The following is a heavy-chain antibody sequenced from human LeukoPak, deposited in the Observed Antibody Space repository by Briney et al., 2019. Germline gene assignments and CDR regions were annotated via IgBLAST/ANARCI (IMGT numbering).Heavy chain of an antibody. CDR2: ISGSGGST. Sequence: PGGSLRLSCAASGFTFSSYAMSWVRQAPGKGLEWVSAISGSGGSTYYADSVKGRFTISRDNSKNTLYLQMNSLRAEDTAVYYCAKYHRRITMIVVALGELALRDAFDIWGQGTMVTVSS. J-gene: IGHJ3*02. V-gene: IGHV3-23*01. CDR1: GFTFSSYA. CDR3: AKYHRRITMIVVALGELALRDAFDI. D-gene: IGHD3-22*01.